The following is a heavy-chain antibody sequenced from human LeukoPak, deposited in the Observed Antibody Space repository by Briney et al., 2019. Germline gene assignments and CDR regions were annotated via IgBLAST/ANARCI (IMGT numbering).Heavy chain of an antibody. CDR3: AKDGGGSGWYEPFDY. CDR1: GFTFSSYG. D-gene: IGHD6-19*01. V-gene: IGHV3-30*02. J-gene: IGHJ4*02. Sequence: GVSLRLSCAAPGFTFSSYGMHWVRQAPGKGLEWVSFIRYDGSNKYYADSVKGRFTISRDNSKNTLYLQMNSLTTEDTAVYYCAKDGGGSGWYEPFDYWGQGTLVTVSS. CDR2: IRYDGSNK.